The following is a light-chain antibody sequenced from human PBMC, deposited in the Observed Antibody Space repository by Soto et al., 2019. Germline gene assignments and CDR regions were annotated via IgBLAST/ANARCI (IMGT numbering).Light chain of an antibody. CDR1: QNLGTLY. V-gene: IGKV3-20*01. J-gene: IGKJ1*01. CDR2: SAS. CDR3: QQYAGSPRT. Sequence: EIVLTQSPGILSLSPGERGTLSCRASQNLGTLYLAWFQQKSGQAPRLLIYSASRRATGIPDRFTGSGSGTDFTLTINRVEPEDFAVYFCQQYAGSPRTFGQGTKVDIK.